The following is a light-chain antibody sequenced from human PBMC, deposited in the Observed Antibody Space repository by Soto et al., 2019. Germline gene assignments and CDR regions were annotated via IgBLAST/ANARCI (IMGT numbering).Light chain of an antibody. V-gene: IGKV3-15*01. CDR3: QHYNDWPRT. CDR2: GAS. Sequence: EIVMTQSPATLSVSPGETATLSCRASQSVTSNLAWYQQKPGQAPRLLISGASTRATAIPARFSGSGSGTEFTLTISRLQSEDLAVYYCQHYNDWPRTFGQGTNVEIK. CDR1: QSVTSN. J-gene: IGKJ1*01.